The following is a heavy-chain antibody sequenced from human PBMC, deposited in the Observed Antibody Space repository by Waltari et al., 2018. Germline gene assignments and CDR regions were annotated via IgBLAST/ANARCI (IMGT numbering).Heavy chain of an antibody. CDR2: VVPIFSKT. CDR1: GGNFNSYK. Sequence: QVQLVQSGAEVKKPGSSVKVSCKASGGNFNSYKLNWVRQAPGQGLEWMGGVVPIFSKTHYAQRFQGRVTITADESASTAYMELSSLRSEDTAVYYCARENSSSSDVWGQGTTVTVSS. V-gene: IGHV1-69*13. D-gene: IGHD6-13*01. J-gene: IGHJ6*02. CDR3: ARENSSSSDV.